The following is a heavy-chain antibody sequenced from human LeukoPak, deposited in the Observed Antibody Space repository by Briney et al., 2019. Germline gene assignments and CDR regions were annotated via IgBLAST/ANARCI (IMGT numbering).Heavy chain of an antibody. CDR1: GFTFSSYG. CDR3: ARDRDWSFDY. V-gene: IGHV3-23*01. Sequence: GGSLRLSCAASGFTFSSYGMSWVRQAPGKGLGWVSAISDSGGSTYYADSVKGRFTISRDNAKNSLYLEMSSLRAEDRAVYYCARDRDWSFDYWGQGTLVTVSS. CDR2: ISDSGGST. J-gene: IGHJ4*02. D-gene: IGHD3-9*01.